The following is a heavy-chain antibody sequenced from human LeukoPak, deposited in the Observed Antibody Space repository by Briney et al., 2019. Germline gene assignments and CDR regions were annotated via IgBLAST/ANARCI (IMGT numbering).Heavy chain of an antibody. D-gene: IGHD5-18*01. CDR3: ARGPARYSYGYYYYMDV. CDR1: GYTFTSYG. Sequence: ASVKVSCKASGYTFTSYGISWVRQAPGQGLEWMGWISAYNGNTNYAQKLQGRVTMTTDTSTSTAYMELRSLRSDDTAVYYCARGPARYSYGYYYYMDVWGKGTTVTVSS. J-gene: IGHJ6*03. V-gene: IGHV1-18*01. CDR2: ISAYNGNT.